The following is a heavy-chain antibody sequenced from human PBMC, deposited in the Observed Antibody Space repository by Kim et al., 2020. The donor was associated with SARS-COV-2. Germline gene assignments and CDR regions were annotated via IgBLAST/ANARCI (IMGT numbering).Heavy chain of an antibody. J-gene: IGHJ6*02. Sequence: SETLSLTCTVSGGSISSYYWSWIRQPPGKGLEWIGYIYYSGSTNYNPSLKSRVTISVDTSKNQFSLKLSSVTAADTAVYYCARDRNYYGSGSSYYYGMDVWGQGTTVTVSS. V-gene: IGHV4-59*01. D-gene: IGHD3-10*01. CDR1: GGSISSYY. CDR3: ARDRNYYGSGSSYYYGMDV. CDR2: IYYSGST.